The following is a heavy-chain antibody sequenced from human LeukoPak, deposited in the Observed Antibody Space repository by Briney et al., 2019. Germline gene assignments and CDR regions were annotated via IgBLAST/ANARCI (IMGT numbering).Heavy chain of an antibody. CDR3: ARQAEYSSGWTFDY. CDR1: GYTFTSYG. CDR2: ISAYNGNT. D-gene: IGHD6-19*01. Sequence: GASVKVSCKASGYTFTSYGISWVRQAPGQGLEWMGWISAYNGNTNYAQKLQGRVTMTTDTSTSTAYMELSSLRSEDTAVYYCARQAEYSSGWTFDYWGQGTLVTVSS. J-gene: IGHJ4*02. V-gene: IGHV1-18*01.